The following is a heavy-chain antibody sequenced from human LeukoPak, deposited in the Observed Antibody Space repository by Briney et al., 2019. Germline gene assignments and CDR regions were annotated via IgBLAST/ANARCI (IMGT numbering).Heavy chain of an antibody. Sequence: ASVKVSCKASGYTFTGYYMHWVRQAPGQGLEWMGIINPSGGSTSYAQKFQGRVTMTRDTSTSTVYMELSSLRSEDTAVYYCARAHTDSIDYYDSSPDYWGQGTLVTVSS. CDR1: GYTFTGYY. CDR2: INPSGGST. D-gene: IGHD3-22*01. CDR3: ARAHTDSIDYYDSSPDY. J-gene: IGHJ4*02. V-gene: IGHV1-46*01.